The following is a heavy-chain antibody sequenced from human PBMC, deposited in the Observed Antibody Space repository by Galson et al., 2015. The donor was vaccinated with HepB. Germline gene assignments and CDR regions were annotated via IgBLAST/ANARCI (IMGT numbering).Heavy chain of an antibody. CDR1: GFTVSSNY. CDR2: IYSGGST. J-gene: IGHJ4*02. CDR3: ARTYSSSWYFLFDY. D-gene: IGHD6-13*01. V-gene: IGHV3-53*01. Sequence: SLRLSCAASGFTVSSNYMSWVRQAPGKGLEWVSVIYSGGSTYYADSVKGRFTISRDNSKNTLYLQMNSLRAEDTAVYYCARTYSSSWYFLFDYWGQGTLVTVSS.